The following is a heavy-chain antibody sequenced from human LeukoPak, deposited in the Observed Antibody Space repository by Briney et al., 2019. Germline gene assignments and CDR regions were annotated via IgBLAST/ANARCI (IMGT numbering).Heavy chain of an antibody. Sequence: GGSLRLSCAASGFTFSSYWMHWVRQAPGKGLVWVSRINTDGSSTSYADSVKGRFTISRDNAKNTLYLQMNSLRAEDTAVYYCARAYRGYSGYDFRTPIDYWGQGTLVTVSS. D-gene: IGHD5-12*01. J-gene: IGHJ4*02. CDR3: ARAYRGYSGYDFRTPIDY. CDR2: INTDGSST. CDR1: GFTFSSYW. V-gene: IGHV3-74*01.